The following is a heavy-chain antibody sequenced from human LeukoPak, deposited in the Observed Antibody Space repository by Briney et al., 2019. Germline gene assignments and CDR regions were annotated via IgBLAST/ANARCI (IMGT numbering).Heavy chain of an antibody. CDR1: GFTFSESS. V-gene: IGHV3-73*01. D-gene: IGHD5-12*01. CDR2: IRSKADNYAT. Sequence: GGSLRLSCAVSGFTFSESSMNWVRQAAGKGLEWVGLIRSKADNYATMYAESMEGRFTITRDDSKDTAYLQMNSLQTEDTAVYYCTPGYDYWGQGTLVTVST. J-gene: IGHJ4*02. CDR3: TPGYDY.